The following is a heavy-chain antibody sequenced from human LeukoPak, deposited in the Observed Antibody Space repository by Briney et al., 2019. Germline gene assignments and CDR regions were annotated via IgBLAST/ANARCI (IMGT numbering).Heavy chain of an antibody. CDR3: AKGFTTGWSEGYLDY. D-gene: IGHD6-19*01. J-gene: IGHJ4*02. CDR1: GFTLTNYA. V-gene: IGHV3-23*01. Sequence: GGCLRLSCAASGFTLTNYAMDWVRQTPWKGLEWVSGISGGNTYYADSVRGRFTISRDSSKNTLYLHMDFLRAEDTAVYLCAKGFTTGWSEGYLDYWGQGTLVSVSS. CDR2: ISGGNT.